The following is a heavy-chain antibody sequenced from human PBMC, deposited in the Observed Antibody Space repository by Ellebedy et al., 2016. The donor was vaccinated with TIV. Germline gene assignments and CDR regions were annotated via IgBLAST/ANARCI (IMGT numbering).Heavy chain of an antibody. CDR2: ISGNSGKI. CDR1: GFTFDDYG. D-gene: IGHD6-13*01. Sequence: PGGSLRLSCAASGFTFDDYGMHWVRQAPGKGLAWVSGISGNSGKIGYADSGEGRFTISRDNAKNTLYLQMSRLGAEDTAVYYCVREAAVPNTIFFDSWGQGTLVTVSS. CDR3: VREAAVPNTIFFDS. J-gene: IGHJ4*02. V-gene: IGHV3-9*01.